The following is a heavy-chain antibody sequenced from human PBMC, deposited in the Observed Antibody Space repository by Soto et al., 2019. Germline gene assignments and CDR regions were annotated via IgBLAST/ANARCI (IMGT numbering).Heavy chain of an antibody. J-gene: IGHJ3*01. Sequence: QVQLVQSGAEVKRPGASVTVSCKASGYTFSTYGISWVRQAPGQGLEWMGWISANSGNTNYAQKVQGRVTMTKDTSTTTVYMELRSLSSDDTALYYCVRDVNHGFDVWGHGTMVTVSS. CDR2: ISANSGNT. CDR3: VRDVNHGFDV. CDR1: GYTFSTYG. V-gene: IGHV1-18*01.